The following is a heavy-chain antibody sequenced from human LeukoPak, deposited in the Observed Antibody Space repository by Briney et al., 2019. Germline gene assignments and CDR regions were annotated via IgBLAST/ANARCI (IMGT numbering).Heavy chain of an antibody. V-gene: IGHV3-23*01. CDR2: ISGSGGST. Sequence: GGSLRLSCAASGFTFSSYAMSWVRQAPGKGLEWVSAISGSGGSTYYADSVKGRFTISRDNSKNTLYLQMNSLRAEDTAVYYCAKAGSSWYVGEYFQHWGRGTLVTVSS. CDR3: AKAGSSWYVGEYFQH. CDR1: GFTFSSYA. J-gene: IGHJ1*01. D-gene: IGHD6-13*01.